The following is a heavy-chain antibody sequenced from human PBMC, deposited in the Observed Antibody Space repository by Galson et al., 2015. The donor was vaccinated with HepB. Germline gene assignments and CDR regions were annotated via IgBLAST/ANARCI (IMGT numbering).Heavy chain of an antibody. V-gene: IGHV4-31*03. D-gene: IGHD3-9*01. CDR2: IYYSGST. J-gene: IGHJ6*02. Sequence: TLSLTCTVSGGSISSGGYYWSWIRQHPGKGLEWIGYIYYSGSTYYNPSLKSRVTISVDTSKNQFSLKLSSVTAADTAVYYCAKSNGYRSYDILTGYYDPFAGMDVWGQGTTVTVSS. CDR3: AKSNGYRSYDILTGYYDPFAGMDV. CDR1: GGSISSGGYY.